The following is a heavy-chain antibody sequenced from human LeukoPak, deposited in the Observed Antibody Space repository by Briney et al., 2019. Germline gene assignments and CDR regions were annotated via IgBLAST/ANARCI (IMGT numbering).Heavy chain of an antibody. CDR3: ARAMSIAARLQTIFDY. CDR1: GVSISLISYY. V-gene: IGHV4-61*05. D-gene: IGHD6-6*01. J-gene: IGHJ4*02. CDR2: IYYSGST. Sequence: SETLSLTCTVSGVSISLISYYWGWSRQPPGKGLEWIGYIYYSGSTNYNPSLKSRVTISVDTSKNQFSLKLSSVTAADTAVYYCARAMSIAARLQTIFDYWGQGTLVTVSS.